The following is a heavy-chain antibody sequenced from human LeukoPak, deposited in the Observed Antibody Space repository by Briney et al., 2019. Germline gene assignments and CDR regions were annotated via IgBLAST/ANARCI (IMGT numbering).Heavy chain of an antibody. CDR3: ASTLWFGELGFDY. CDR1: GYTFTSYA. Sequence: ASVKVSCKASGYTFTSYAIHWVRQAPGQGLEWMGIINPSGGSTSYAQKFQGRVTMTRDTSTSTVYMELSSLRSGDTAVYYCASTLWFGELGFDYWGQGTLVTVSS. J-gene: IGHJ4*02. CDR2: INPSGGST. V-gene: IGHV1-46*01. D-gene: IGHD3-10*01.